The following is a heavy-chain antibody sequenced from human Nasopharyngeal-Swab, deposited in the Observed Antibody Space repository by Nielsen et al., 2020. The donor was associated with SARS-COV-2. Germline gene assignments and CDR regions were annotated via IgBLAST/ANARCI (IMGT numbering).Heavy chain of an antibody. V-gene: IGHV5-51*01. J-gene: IGHJ4*02. CDR2: IYPVDSDS. CDR1: GSIFTSYW. CDR3: VRRAFSASYFYFDY. D-gene: IGHD1-26*01. Sequence: GESLKISCKGSGSIFTSYWIGWVRQMPGKGLEWMGIIYPVDSDSRYSLSFQGQVSISVDKSISTAYLQWNTLKASDTAIYYCVRRAFSASYFYFDYWGPGTLVTVSS.